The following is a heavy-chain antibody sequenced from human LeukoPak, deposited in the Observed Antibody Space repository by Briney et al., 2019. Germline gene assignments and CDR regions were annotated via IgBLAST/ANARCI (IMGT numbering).Heavy chain of an antibody. D-gene: IGHD6-13*01. V-gene: IGHV4-34*01. CDR2: INHSGST. CDR1: GGSFSDDY. J-gene: IGHJ4*02. Sequence: SETLSLTCAVYGGSFSDDYRSWIRQPPGRGLEWIGEINHSGSTNYNPSLKSRVTISVDTSKNQFSLKVSSVTAADTAVYYCARVSSGSLGYWGQGTLVTVSS. CDR3: ARVSSGSLGY.